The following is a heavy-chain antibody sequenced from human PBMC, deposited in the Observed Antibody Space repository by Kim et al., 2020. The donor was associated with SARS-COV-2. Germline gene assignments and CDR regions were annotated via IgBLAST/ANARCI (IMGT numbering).Heavy chain of an antibody. CDR2: IYYSGYT. V-gene: IGHV4-59*08. CDR1: RLAITNYY. D-gene: IGHD2-15*01. Sequence: SETLSLTCTVSRLAITNYYWGWIRQPPGKGLEWIGYIYYSGYTNYNPSLESRVTLSVDTSTNQFSLKLRSVSASDTAVYYCARLGLLPWYFDAWGRGTLVTVSS. CDR3: ARLGLLPWYFDA. J-gene: IGHJ2*01.